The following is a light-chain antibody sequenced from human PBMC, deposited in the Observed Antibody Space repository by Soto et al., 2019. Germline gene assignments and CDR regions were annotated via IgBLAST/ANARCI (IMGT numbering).Light chain of an antibody. CDR1: NIGSKS. V-gene: IGLV3-21*04. J-gene: IGLJ3*02. CDR3: QVWDSSSDHRV. Sequence: SYELTQPPSVSVAPGKTARITCGGNNIGSKSVHWYQQKPGQAPVLVIYSDSDRPSGIPERFSGSNSGNTATLTISRVEAGDEADYYCQVWDSSSDHRVFGGGTKLTVL. CDR2: SDS.